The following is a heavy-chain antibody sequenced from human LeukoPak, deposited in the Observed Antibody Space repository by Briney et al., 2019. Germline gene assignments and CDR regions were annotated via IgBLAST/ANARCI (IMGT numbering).Heavy chain of an antibody. Sequence: SETLSLTCTVSGGSISSSSYYWGWIRQPPGKGLEWIGSIYYSGSTYYNPSLKSRVTISVDTSKNPFSLKLSSVTAADTAVYYCARHGQRWLRLGNSFDYWGQGTLVTVSS. J-gene: IGHJ4*02. CDR2: IYYSGST. CDR1: GGSISSSSYY. D-gene: IGHD5-12*01. CDR3: ARHGQRWLRLGNSFDY. V-gene: IGHV4-39*01.